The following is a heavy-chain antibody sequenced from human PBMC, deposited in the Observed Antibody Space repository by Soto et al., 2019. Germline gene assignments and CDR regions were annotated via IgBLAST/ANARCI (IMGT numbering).Heavy chain of an antibody. D-gene: IGHD3-22*01. CDR1: GGSISSGDYY. V-gene: IGHV4-30-4*01. Sequence: QVQLHESGPGLVKPSQTLSLTCTVSGGSISSGDYYWSWIRQPPGKGLEWIGYIYYSGSTYYNPSLKSRVTISVDTSKNQFSLKLSSVTAADTAVYYCARVKDYYDSSGYSFDYWGQGTLVTVSS. CDR3: ARVKDYYDSSGYSFDY. J-gene: IGHJ4*02. CDR2: IYYSGST.